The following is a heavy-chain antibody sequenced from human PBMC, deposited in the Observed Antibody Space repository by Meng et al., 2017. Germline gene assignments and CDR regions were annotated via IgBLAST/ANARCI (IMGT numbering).Heavy chain of an antibody. CDR1: GSTFTGYY. J-gene: IGHJ6*02. CDR2: INPNSGGT. D-gene: IGHD2-21*02. V-gene: IGHV1-2*02. Sequence: ASVKVSCKASGSTFTGYYMHRVRQAPGQGLEWMGWINPNSGGTNYAQKFQGRVTMTRDTSISTAYMELSRLRSDDTAVYYCARFDGDSNYYYYGMDVWGQGTTVTVSS. CDR3: ARFDGDSNYYYYGMDV.